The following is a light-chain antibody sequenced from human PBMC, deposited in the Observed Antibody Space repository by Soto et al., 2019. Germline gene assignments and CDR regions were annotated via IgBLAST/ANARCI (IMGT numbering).Light chain of an antibody. V-gene: IGKV1-6*01. CDR3: LQGYNSPFT. Sequence: MQRTQSPSSLSASVGDRVTITWRASQDIRKDLAWYQQKPGKAPQILIYGASTLQTGVASRFSGSGSATDFTLTISSLQPEDSAAYYCLQGYNSPFTFGQGTKVDIK. J-gene: IGKJ2*01. CDR1: QDIRKD. CDR2: GAS.